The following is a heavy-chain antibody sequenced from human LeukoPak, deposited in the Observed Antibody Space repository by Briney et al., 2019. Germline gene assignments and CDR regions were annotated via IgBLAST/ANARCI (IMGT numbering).Heavy chain of an antibody. CDR1: GFTFSSYA. J-gene: IGHJ4*02. Sequence: QSGGSLRLSCAASGFTFSSYAMSWVRQAPGKGLEWVSAISGSGGSTYYADSVKGRFTISRDNTTNTLYLQMNSLRAEDTAVYYCAKDGAVSQSYCSSTSCYVDYWGQGALVTVSS. CDR2: ISGSGGST. CDR3: AKDGAVSQSYCSSTSCYVDY. D-gene: IGHD2-2*01. V-gene: IGHV3-23*01.